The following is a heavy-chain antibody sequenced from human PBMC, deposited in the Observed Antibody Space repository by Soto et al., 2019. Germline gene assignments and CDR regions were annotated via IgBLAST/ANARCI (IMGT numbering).Heavy chain of an antibody. D-gene: IGHD3-10*01. V-gene: IGHV4-30-2*01. CDR1: GGSISSGGYS. J-gene: IGHJ5*02. Sequence: SETLSLTCAVSGGSISSGGYSWGWIRQPPGKGLEWIGYIYHSGSTYYNPSLKSRVTISVDRSKNQFSLKLSSVTAADTAVYYCARAWEGYGSGINWFDPWGQGTLVTVSS. CDR2: IYHSGST. CDR3: ARAWEGYGSGINWFDP.